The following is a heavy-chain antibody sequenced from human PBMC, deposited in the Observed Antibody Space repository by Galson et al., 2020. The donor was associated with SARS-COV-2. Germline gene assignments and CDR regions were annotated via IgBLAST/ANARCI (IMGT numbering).Heavy chain of an antibody. CDR3: AKDQDIVVVPAVGAFDI. J-gene: IGHJ3*02. Sequence: GESLKISCVASGFTFSSYAMNWVRQAPGKGLEWVSAISGSGGSTYYADSVKGRFTISRDNSKNTLYLQMNSLRAEDTAVYYCAKDQDIVVVPAVGAFDIWGQGTMVTVSS. CDR1: GFTFSSYA. CDR2: ISGSGGST. V-gene: IGHV3-23*01. D-gene: IGHD2-2*01.